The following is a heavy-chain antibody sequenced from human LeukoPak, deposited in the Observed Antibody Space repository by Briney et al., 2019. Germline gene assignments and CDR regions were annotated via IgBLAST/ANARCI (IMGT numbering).Heavy chain of an antibody. CDR3: ARGYCNGGACYPYYFEY. D-gene: IGHD2-15*01. CDR2: IDYSGST. V-gene: IGHV4-31*03. CDR1: GVSVNSGGFY. Sequence: KASQTLSLTCTVSGVSVNSGGFYWSWIRHHPGKGLEWIGYIDYSGSTYYNPSLKSRVSISVDTSRNQFSLKLSSVTAADTAVFYCARGYCNGGACYPYYFEYWGRGTLVTVSS. J-gene: IGHJ4*02.